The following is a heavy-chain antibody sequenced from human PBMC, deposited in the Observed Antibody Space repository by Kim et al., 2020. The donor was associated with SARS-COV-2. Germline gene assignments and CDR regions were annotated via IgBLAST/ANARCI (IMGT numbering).Heavy chain of an antibody. CDR3: ARGTIAARARFDY. J-gene: IGHJ4*02. D-gene: IGHD6-6*01. CDR1: GGSFSGYY. V-gene: IGHV4-34*01. Sequence: SETLSLTCAVYGGSFSGYYWSWIRQPPGKGLEWIGEINHSGSTNYNPSLKSRVTISVDTSKNQFSLKLSSVTAADTAVYYCARGTIAARARFDYWGQGTLVTVSS. CDR2: INHSGST.